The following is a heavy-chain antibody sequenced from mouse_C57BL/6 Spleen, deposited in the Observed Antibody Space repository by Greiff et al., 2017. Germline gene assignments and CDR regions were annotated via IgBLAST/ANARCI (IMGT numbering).Heavy chain of an antibody. J-gene: IGHJ3*01. CDR3: AIYDYDGWFAY. Sequence: QVQLKQSGAELVRPGASVKLSCKASGYTFTDYYINWVKQRPGQGLEWIARIYPGGGNTYYNEKFKGKATLTAEKSSSTAYMQLSSLTSEDSAVYFCAIYDYDGWFAYWGQGTLVTVSA. D-gene: IGHD2-4*01. CDR1: GYTFTDYY. V-gene: IGHV1-76*01. CDR2: IYPGGGNT.